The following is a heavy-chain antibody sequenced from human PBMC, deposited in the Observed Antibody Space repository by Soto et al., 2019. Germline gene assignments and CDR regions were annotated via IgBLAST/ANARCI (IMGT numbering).Heavy chain of an antibody. CDR3: AREGGDYSNNGSYYYYGMDV. J-gene: IGHJ6*02. V-gene: IGHV3-30-3*01. CDR2: ISYDGSNK. Sequence: GGSLRLSCAASGFTFSSYAMHWARRPPGKGLDGVAVISYDGSNKYYADSVKGRFTISRDNSKNTLYLQMNSLRAEDTAVYYCAREGGDYSNNGSYYYYGMDVWGQGTTVTVSS. CDR1: GFTFSSYA. D-gene: IGHD4-4*01.